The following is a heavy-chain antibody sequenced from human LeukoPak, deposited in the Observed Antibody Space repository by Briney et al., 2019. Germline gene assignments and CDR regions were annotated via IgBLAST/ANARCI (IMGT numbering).Heavy chain of an antibody. V-gene: IGHV3-21*01. J-gene: IGHJ5*02. D-gene: IGHD6-13*01. CDR3: ARGLSGGIAAAGLEDWFDP. CDR1: GFTFSSYS. Sequence: GGSLRLSCAASGFTFSSYSMNWVRQAPGKGLEWVSSISSSSYIYYADSVKGRFTISRDNAKNSLYLQMNSLRAEDTAVYYCARGLSGGIAAAGLEDWFDPWGQGTLVTVSS. CDR2: ISSSSYI.